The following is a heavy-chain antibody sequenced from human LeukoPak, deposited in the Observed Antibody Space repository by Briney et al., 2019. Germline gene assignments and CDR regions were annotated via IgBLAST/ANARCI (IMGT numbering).Heavy chain of an antibody. CDR2: ISSSGRTI. Sequence: GGSLRPSCAASGFTFSDYYMSWIRQAPGKGLEWVSYISSSGRTIYYADSVKGRFTISRENAKNSLYLQMNSLRAEDTAVYYYASLGGAPVSYYYGMDVWGQGTMVTVSS. J-gene: IGHJ6*02. CDR3: ASLGGAPVSYYYGMDV. V-gene: IGHV3-11*01. D-gene: IGHD3-16*01. CDR1: GFTFSDYY.